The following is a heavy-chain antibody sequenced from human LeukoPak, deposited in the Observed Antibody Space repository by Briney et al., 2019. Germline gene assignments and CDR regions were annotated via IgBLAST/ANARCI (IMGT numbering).Heavy chain of an antibody. V-gene: IGHV1-69*05. CDR3: AREDHETYYYDSSGYWWYY. CDR1: GGTFSSYA. Sequence: SVKASCKASGGTFSSYAISWVRQAPGQGLVWMGRIIPIFGTANYAQKFQGRVTITTDESTSTAYMELSSLRSEDTAVYYCAREDHETYYYDSSGYWWYYWGQGTLVTVSS. CDR2: IIPIFGTA. D-gene: IGHD3-22*01. J-gene: IGHJ4*02.